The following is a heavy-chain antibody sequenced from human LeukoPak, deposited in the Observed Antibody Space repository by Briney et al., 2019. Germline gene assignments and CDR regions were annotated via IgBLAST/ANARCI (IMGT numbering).Heavy chain of an antibody. CDR3: ARGSRYCSSTSCYIWWFDP. CDR1: GGSFSGYY. Sequence: PSETLSLTCAAYGGSFSGYYWSWIRQPPGKGLEWIGEINHSGSTYYNPSLKSRVTISVDTSKNQFSLKLSSVTAADTAVYYCARGSRYCSSTSCYIWWFDPWGQGTLVTVSS. D-gene: IGHD2-2*02. CDR2: INHSGST. V-gene: IGHV4-34*09. J-gene: IGHJ5*02.